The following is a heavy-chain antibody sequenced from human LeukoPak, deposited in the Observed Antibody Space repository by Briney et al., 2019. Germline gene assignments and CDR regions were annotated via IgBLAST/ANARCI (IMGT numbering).Heavy chain of an antibody. V-gene: IGHV1-2*02. Sequence: ASVKVSCKASGYTFTGYYMHWVLQAPGQGLEWMGWINPNSGGTNYAQKFQGRVTMTRDTSISTAYMELSRLRSDDTAVYYCARDRVRTTALIDYWGQGTLVTVSS. D-gene: IGHD4-17*01. CDR3: ARDRVRTTALIDY. CDR2: INPNSGGT. J-gene: IGHJ4*02. CDR1: GYTFTGYY.